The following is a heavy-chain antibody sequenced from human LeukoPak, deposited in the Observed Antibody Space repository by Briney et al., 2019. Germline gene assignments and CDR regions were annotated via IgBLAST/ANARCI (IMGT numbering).Heavy chain of an antibody. V-gene: IGHV4-31*01. CDR3: AGRFDNRKVAF. CDR2: IYYSGST. Sequence: PSQTLSLTCSVSGGSISSGGYCWNWIRRLPGKGLEWIGYIYYSGSTDYNPSLKRLVTISVDTSKKQFSLSRSSVTAADTAVYYCAGRFDNRKVAFWGQGTMVTVSS. J-gene: IGHJ4*02. CDR1: GGSISSGGYC. D-gene: IGHD1-14*01.